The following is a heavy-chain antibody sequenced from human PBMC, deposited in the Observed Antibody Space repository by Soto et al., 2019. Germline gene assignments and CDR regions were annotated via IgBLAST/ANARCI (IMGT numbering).Heavy chain of an antibody. CDR1: GYSFDTFG. Sequence: QVQVVQSGAEVKKPGASVKVACKASGYSFDTFGMSWVRQAPGQGLEWMGWISIEKGDTNSAQKFQDRVTMTNDTSTSTAYMELRSLTSDDTAVYYCARCYCSVGSCFTCWHFDLWGRGTLVTVSS. CDR3: ARCYCSVGSCFTCWHFDL. J-gene: IGHJ2*01. V-gene: IGHV1-18*01. CDR2: ISIEKGDT. D-gene: IGHD2-15*01.